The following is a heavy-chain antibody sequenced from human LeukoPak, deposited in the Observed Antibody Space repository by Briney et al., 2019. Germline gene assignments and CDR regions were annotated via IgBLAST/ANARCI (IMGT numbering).Heavy chain of an antibody. V-gene: IGHV3-48*02. J-gene: IGHJ6*03. CDR2: ISSSSTTI. D-gene: IGHD6-13*01. CDR1: GFTFSSYS. CDR3: ARDAQHLVDLYYYYYYMDV. Sequence: SGGSLRLSCAASGFTFSSYSMNWVRQAPGKGLEWVSYISSSSTTIYYAGSVKGRFTISRDNAKNSLYLQINSLRDEDTAVYYCARDAQHLVDLYYYYYYMDVWGKGTTVTVSS.